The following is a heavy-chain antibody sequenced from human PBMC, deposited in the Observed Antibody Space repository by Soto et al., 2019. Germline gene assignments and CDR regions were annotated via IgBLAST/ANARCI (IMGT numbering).Heavy chain of an antibody. V-gene: IGHV1-18*01. CDR1: GYTFTSYG. CDR3: ARDGPMTTVTTGVY. CDR2: ISAYNGNT. Sequence: ALVKVSCKASGYTFTSYGISWVRQAPGQGHKWMGWISAYNGNTNYAQKLQGRVTMTTDTSTSTAYMELRSLRSDDTAVYYCARDGPMTTVTTGVYWGQGTLVTVSS. D-gene: IGHD4-17*01. J-gene: IGHJ4*02.